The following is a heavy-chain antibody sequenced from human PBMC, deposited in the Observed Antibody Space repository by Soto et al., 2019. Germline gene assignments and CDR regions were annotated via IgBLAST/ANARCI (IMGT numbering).Heavy chain of an antibody. Sequence: GGSLRLSCAAAVFTFSDHYMTWIRQAPGKGLERVSVIYSGGSTYYADSVKGRFTISRDNSKNTLYLQMNSLRAEDTAVYYCAKNDYVWGSYRYLFFDYWGQGTLVTVSS. D-gene: IGHD3-16*02. CDR2: IYSGGST. CDR1: VFTFSDHY. V-gene: IGHV3-53*01. CDR3: AKNDYVWGSYRYLFFDY. J-gene: IGHJ4*02.